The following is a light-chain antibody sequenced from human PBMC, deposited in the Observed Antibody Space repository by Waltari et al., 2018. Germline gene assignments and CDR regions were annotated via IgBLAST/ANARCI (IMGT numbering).Light chain of an antibody. CDR3: QQYGNSPLT. V-gene: IGKV3-20*01. Sequence: EIVLTQSPGTLSLSPVDRATLSCRASHFVSSNYLAWYQQKPGQTPRRLIYDASARATGIADRFSGSGSGTDFTLTISRLEPEDFAVYYCQQYGNSPLTFGGGTKVE. CDR1: HFVSSNY. J-gene: IGKJ4*01. CDR2: DAS.